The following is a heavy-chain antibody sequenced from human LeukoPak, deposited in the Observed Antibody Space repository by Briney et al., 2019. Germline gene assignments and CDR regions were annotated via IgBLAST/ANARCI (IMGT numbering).Heavy chain of an antibody. CDR1: GFTFSSYS. CDR3: ARDQGERRHYYYGMDV. CDR2: ISSSSSYI. Sequence: PGGSLRLSCAASGFTFSSYSMNWVRQAPGKGLEWVSSISSSSSYIYYADSVKGRFTISRDNADNSLSLQMNSLRAEDTAVYYCARDQGERRHYYYGMDVWGQGTTVTVSS. D-gene: IGHD1-1*01. J-gene: IGHJ6*02. V-gene: IGHV3-21*01.